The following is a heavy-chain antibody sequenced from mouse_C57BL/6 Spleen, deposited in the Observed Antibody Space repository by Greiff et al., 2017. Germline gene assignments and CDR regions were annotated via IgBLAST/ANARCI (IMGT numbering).Heavy chain of an antibody. J-gene: IGHJ3*01. CDR1: GYAFSSYW. CDR3: ARKGETSWFAY. CDR2: IYPGDGDT. V-gene: IGHV1-80*01. Sequence: QVQLQQSGAELVKPGASVKISCKASGYAFSSYWMNWVKQRPGKGLEWIGQIYPGDGDTNYNGKFMGKATLTADKSSSTAYMQLSSLTSEDSAVYFCARKGETSWFAYWGQGTLVTVSA.